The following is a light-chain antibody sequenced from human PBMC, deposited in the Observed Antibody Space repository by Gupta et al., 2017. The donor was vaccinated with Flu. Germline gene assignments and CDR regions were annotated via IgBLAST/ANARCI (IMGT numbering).Light chain of an antibody. CDR3: QQRDSCPLT. CDR2: CAS. J-gene: IGKJ4*01. V-gene: IGKV3-11*01. CDR1: QSITIY. Sequence: PPSQCLTPGERATHTCRDSQSITIYLVWYQQKPGQAPRLLIYCASIRECGIPARFSGSGSGTDFTLTISSLEADDFAVYYCQQRDSCPLTFGGGTKVEI.